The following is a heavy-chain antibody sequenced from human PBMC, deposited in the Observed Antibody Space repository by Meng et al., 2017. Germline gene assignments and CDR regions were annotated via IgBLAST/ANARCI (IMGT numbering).Heavy chain of an antibody. CDR3: ASYGGKGYFDY. D-gene: IGHD4-23*01. Sequence: VQLVQSWAEVKKPGASVKVSCKASEYTFTSYYINWVRQATGQGLEWMGWMNPTLGIANYAQKFQGRVTITADKSTSTAYMELSSLRSEDTAVYYCASYGGKGYFDYWGQGTLVTVSS. CDR2: MNPTLGIA. J-gene: IGHJ4*02. V-gene: IGHV1-69*09. CDR1: EYTFTSYY.